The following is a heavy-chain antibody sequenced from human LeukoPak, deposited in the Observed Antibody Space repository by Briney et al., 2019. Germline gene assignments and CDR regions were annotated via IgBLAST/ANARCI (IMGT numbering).Heavy chain of an antibody. Sequence: GGSLRLSCAASGFTVSSNYMSWVRQAPGKGLEWVSVIYGGGSTYYADSVKGRFTISRDNSKNTLYLQMNSLRAEDTAVYYCASEVGATVGAFDIWGQGTMVTVSS. D-gene: IGHD1-26*01. CDR2: IYGGGST. V-gene: IGHV3-53*01. J-gene: IGHJ3*02. CDR1: GFTVSSNY. CDR3: ASEVGATVGAFDI.